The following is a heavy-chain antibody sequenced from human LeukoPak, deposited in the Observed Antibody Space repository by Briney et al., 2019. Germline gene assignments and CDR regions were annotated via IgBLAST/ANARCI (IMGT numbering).Heavy chain of an antibody. CDR2: ISANNGNT. Sequence: GASVKVSCKASGYTFTSYGISWVRQAPGQGFEWMGWISANNGNTNYAQKLQGRVTMTTDTSTSTAYMELRSLRSDDTAVYYCARASGEASSSWFDPWGQGTLVTVSS. CDR3: ARASGEASSSWFDP. V-gene: IGHV1-18*01. CDR1: GYTFTSYG. J-gene: IGHJ5*02. D-gene: IGHD6-13*01.